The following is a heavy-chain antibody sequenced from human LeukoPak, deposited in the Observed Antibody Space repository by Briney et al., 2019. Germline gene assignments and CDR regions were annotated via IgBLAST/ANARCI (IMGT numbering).Heavy chain of an antibody. Sequence: GGSLRLSCAASGFTFSSYSMNWVRQAPGKGLEWVSSISSSSSYIYYADSVKGRFTISRDNAKNSLYLQMNSLRAEDTAVYYCARGNTMVRGVTKVAGDYWGQGTLVTVSS. V-gene: IGHV3-21*01. CDR2: ISSSSSYI. CDR3: ARGNTMVRGVTKVAGDY. J-gene: IGHJ4*02. CDR1: GFTFSSYS. D-gene: IGHD3-10*01.